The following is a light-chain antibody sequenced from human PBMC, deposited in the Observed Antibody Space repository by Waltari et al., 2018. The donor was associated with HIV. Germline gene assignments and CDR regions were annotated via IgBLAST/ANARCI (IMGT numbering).Light chain of an antibody. CDR2: FAS. V-gene: IGKV2-28*01. CDR3: MQALQTLT. J-gene: IGKJ4*01. Sequence: IVMTQSPLSLPVTPGEPASIACTSSQSLLHRNGYTYLDGYLQKPGQSPQLLIYFASKRASGVSDRFSGSGSGTNFTLKISRVEAEDVGMYYRMQALQTLTFGGGTGVEI. CDR1: QSLLHRNGYTY.